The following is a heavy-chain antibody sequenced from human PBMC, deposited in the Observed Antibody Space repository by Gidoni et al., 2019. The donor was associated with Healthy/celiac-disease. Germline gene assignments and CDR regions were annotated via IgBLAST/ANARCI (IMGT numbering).Heavy chain of an antibody. J-gene: IGHJ5*02. CDR2: IYSGGST. CDR1: GFTVSSNY. Sequence: EVQLVESGGGLVQPGGSLRLSCAASGFTVSSNYMSWVRQAPGKGLEWVSVIYSGGSTYYADSVKGRFTISRHNSKNTLYLQMNSLRAEDTAVYYCARVPRAYYDSSGYAFGWFDPWGQGTLVTVSS. V-gene: IGHV3-53*04. D-gene: IGHD3-22*01. CDR3: ARVPRAYYDSSGYAFGWFDP.